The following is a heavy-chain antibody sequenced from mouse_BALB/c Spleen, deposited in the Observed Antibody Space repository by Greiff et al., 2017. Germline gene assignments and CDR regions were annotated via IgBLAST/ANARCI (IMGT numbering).Heavy chain of an antibody. D-gene: IGHD1-2*01. V-gene: IGHV5-6-5*01. J-gene: IGHJ2*01. CDR2: ISSGGST. CDR1: GFTFSSYA. Sequence: EVQVVESGGGLVKPGGSLKLSCAASGFTFSSYAMSWVRQTPEKRLEWVASISSGGSTYYPDSVKGRFTISRDNARNILYLQMSSLRSEDTAMYYCARGRESTANFDYWGQGTTLTVSS. CDR3: ARGRESTANFDY.